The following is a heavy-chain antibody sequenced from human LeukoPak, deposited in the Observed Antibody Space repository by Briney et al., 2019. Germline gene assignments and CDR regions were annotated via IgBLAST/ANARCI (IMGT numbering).Heavy chain of an antibody. CDR3: ARDSSGYDVDY. CDR1: GGSVNSGSYY. J-gene: IGHJ4*02. Sequence: PSETLSLTCTVSGGSVNSGSYYWSWIRQPPGKGLEWIGHIYYSGSTNYNPSLKSRVTISLDMSKNQFSLRVSSVTAADTAVYYCARDSSGYDVDYWGQGTLVTVSS. CDR2: IYYSGST. D-gene: IGHD6-19*01. V-gene: IGHV4-61*01.